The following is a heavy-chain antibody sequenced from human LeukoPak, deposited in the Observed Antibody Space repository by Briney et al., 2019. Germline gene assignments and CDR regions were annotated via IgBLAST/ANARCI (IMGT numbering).Heavy chain of an antibody. CDR1: GYTFTDYY. D-gene: IGHD3-22*01. V-gene: IGHV1-2*02. CDR2: INPNSGGT. Sequence: ASVKVSCKASGYTFTDYYMHWVRQAPGQGLEWMGWINPNSGGTNYAQKFQGRVTMTRDTSISTTYMELSRLRSDDTAVYYCARRETYYYDSSGYSSPHNWFDPWGQGTLVTVSS. CDR3: ARRETYYYDSSGYSSPHNWFDP. J-gene: IGHJ5*02.